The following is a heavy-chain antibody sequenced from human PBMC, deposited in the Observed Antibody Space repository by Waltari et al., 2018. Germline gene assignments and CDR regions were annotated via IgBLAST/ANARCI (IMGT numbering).Heavy chain of an antibody. J-gene: IGHJ2*01. D-gene: IGHD2-2*03. CDR2: IISSNRYI. V-gene: IGHV3-21*01. CDR3: AREAPPKGHMDVVYFDL. CDR1: GFTFSSYS. Sequence: EVQLVESGGGLVKPGGSLRLSCAASGFTFSSYSMNWVRQAPGKGLEWVSSIISSNRYIYYADHVKGRFTISRDNAKNSLYLQMNSLRAEDTAVYYCAREAPPKGHMDVVYFDLWGRGTLVTVSS.